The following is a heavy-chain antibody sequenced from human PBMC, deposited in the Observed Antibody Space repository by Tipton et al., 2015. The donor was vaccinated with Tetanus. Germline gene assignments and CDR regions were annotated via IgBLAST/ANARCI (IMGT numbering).Heavy chain of an antibody. CDR2: ISRSGTDI. Sequence: SLRLSCTASGFTLGTYAMHWVRQAPGKGLEWLSYISRSGTDIHYADSVKGRFTVSRDNAKNSLYLQMNGLRVEDTAVYYCARDIDVPGTTLYFDYWGQGTLVTVSS. V-gene: IGHV3-21*05. J-gene: IGHJ4*02. D-gene: IGHD1-1*01. CDR3: ARDIDVPGTTLYFDY. CDR1: GFTLGTYA.